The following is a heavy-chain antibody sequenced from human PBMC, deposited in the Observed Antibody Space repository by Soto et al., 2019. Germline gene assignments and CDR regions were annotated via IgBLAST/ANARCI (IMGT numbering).Heavy chain of an antibody. J-gene: IGHJ4*02. D-gene: IGHD6-6*01. V-gene: IGHV3-23*01. CDR2: ISGSDDST. CDR3: AKRSSSSTFDY. CDR1: GFTFSSYA. Sequence: EVQLLESGGGLVQPGESLRLSCAASGFTFSSYAMSWVRQAPGKGLEWVSVISGSDDSTYYADSVKGRFTISRATSKNTPYLQMNSLRAEDTAVYYCAKRSSSSTFDYWGQGTLVTVSS.